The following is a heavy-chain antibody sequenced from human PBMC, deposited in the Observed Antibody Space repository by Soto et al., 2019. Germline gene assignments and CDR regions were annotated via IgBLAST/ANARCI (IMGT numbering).Heavy chain of an antibody. CDR2: IYSGGST. V-gene: IGHV3-66*01. J-gene: IGHJ4*02. D-gene: IGHD3-16*02. CDR3: ARDLGELSSKSVVFDY. Sequence: GGSLRLSCAASGFTVSSNYMSWVRQAPGKGLEWVSVIYSGGSTYYADSVKGRFTISRDNSKNTLYLQMNSLRAEDTAVYYCARDLGELSSKSVVFDYWGQGTLVTVSS. CDR1: GFTVSSNY.